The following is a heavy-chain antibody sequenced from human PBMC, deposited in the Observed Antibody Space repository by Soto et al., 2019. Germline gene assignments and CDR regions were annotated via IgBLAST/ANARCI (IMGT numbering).Heavy chain of an antibody. Sequence: PGESLKISCQTSGYSFTSYWIGWVRQMPGKGLEWMGIIYPGDSDTRYSPSFQGQVTISADKSISTAYLQWSSLKASDTAMYYCARRGGYYYYGMDVWGQGTTVTVSS. CDR1: GYSFTSYW. J-gene: IGHJ6*02. V-gene: IGHV5-51*01. CDR3: ARRGGYYYYGMDV. CDR2: IYPGDSDT. D-gene: IGHD3-16*01.